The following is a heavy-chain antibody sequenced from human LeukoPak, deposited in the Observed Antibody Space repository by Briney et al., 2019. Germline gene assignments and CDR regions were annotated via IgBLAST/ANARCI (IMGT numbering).Heavy chain of an antibody. CDR2: ISDTGRLS. J-gene: IGHJ4*02. V-gene: IGHV3-23*01. Sequence: GGSLRLSCAASGFTFSSSAMSWVRLAPGKGLEWVAAISDTGRLSYCADSVNGRFTISRDNSKNTLSLQMDSLRGEDTAVYYCAKDFRIGYSAHFDYWGQGALVTVSS. CDR3: AKDFRIGYSAHFDY. CDR1: GFTFSSSA. D-gene: IGHD2-21*01.